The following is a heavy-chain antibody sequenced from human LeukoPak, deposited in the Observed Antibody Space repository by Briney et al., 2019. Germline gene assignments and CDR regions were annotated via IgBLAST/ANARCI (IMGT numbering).Heavy chain of an antibody. Sequence: GGSLRLSCAASGFTVSTNYKTWVRQAPGKGLEWVSIIYSTGNTYYTDSVKGRFTISRDNSKNTLYLQMNSLRAEDTAVYYCARDASWNDGRGLDNWGQGTLVTVSS. D-gene: IGHD1-1*01. V-gene: IGHV3-53*01. CDR2: IYSTGNT. CDR3: ARDASWNDGRGLDN. CDR1: GFTVSTNY. J-gene: IGHJ4*02.